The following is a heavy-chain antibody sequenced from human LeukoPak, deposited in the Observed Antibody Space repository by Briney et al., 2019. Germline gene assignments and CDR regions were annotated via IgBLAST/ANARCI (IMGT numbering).Heavy chain of an antibody. CDR3: TLRGFDY. Sequence: GGSLRLSCTASGFTFGDYAMSWVRQAPGKGLEWVGFIRSKAYGGTTEYAASVKGRFTISRDDSKSIAYLQMNSLKTEDTAVYYCTLRGFDYWGQGTLVTVSS. CDR1: GFTFGDYA. CDR2: IRSKAYGGTT. J-gene: IGHJ4*02. V-gene: IGHV3-49*04.